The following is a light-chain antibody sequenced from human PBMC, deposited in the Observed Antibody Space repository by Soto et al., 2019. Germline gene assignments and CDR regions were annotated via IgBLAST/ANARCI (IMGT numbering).Light chain of an antibody. V-gene: IGKV1-39*01. CDR1: QSISNY. CDR3: QQSYSTPYT. Sequence: DIQMTQSPSSLSASVGDRVTITCRASQSISNYLNWYRQKPGKAPNLLIYAASSLRSGVPSRFSGSGSGTDFTLTISSLQPEDVATYYCQQSYSTPYTFGQGTKLEIK. CDR2: AAS. J-gene: IGKJ2*01.